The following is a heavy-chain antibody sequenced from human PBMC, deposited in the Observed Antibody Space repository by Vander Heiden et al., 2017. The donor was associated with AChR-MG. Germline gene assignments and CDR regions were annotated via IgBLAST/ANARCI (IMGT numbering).Heavy chain of an antibody. J-gene: IGHJ4*02. D-gene: IGHD6-19*01. CDR3: AKDKRWLPIAGG. Sequence: EVQQLESGGGLVPPGGCLSRSCAAHGFTISGDVMSWVRQHPGKGLEWVSVISATGGNIYYADSVKSRFIITGDDSKNTLYLLMNSLIVEDTAVYYCAKDKRWLPIAGGWGQGTLVTVSS. CDR2: ISATGGNI. CDR1: GFTISGDV. V-gene: IGHV3-23*01.